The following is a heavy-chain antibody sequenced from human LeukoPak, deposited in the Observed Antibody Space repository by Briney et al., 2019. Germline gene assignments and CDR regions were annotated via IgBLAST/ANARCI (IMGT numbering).Heavy chain of an antibody. CDR1: GGSISSYY. CDR2: IYYSGST. CDR3: AGGSLPGIAVPAGAFDI. Sequence: SETLPLTCTVSGGSISSYYWSWIRQPPGKGLEWIGYIYYSGSTNYNPSLKSRVTISVDTSKNQFSLKLSSVTAADTAVYYCAGGSLPGIAVPAGAFDIWGQGTMVTVSS. D-gene: IGHD6-19*01. V-gene: IGHV4-59*01. J-gene: IGHJ3*02.